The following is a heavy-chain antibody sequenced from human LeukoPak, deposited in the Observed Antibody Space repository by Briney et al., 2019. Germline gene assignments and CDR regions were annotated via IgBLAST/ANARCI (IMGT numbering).Heavy chain of an antibody. J-gene: IGHJ4*02. CDR2: TYYRSKWSN. CDR3: ARGVSGSGFDY. Sequence: SQTPSLTCAISGDSVSSNSAAWNWIRLSPSRGLEWLGRTYYRSKWSNDYAVSVKSRISINADTSKNQFSMHLNSVTPEDAAMYFCARGVSGSGFDYWGQGTLVTLSS. CDR1: GDSVSSNSAA. V-gene: IGHV6-1*01. D-gene: IGHD3-10*01.